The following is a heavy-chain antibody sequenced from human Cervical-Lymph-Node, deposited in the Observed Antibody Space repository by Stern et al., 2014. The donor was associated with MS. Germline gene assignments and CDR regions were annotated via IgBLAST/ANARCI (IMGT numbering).Heavy chain of an antibody. CDR2: ISVYNGNI. D-gene: IGHD1-26*01. Sequence: VQLVESGAEVKKPGASVKVSCKASGFNFSHYGLSWVRQAPGQGLEWMGWISVYNGNIDFAQKFQGRLTMTTDTSTSTVYMELRSLRSDDTAVYYCTRDRGIMGTTTGDYWGQGTLVRVSS. V-gene: IGHV1-18*01. CDR1: GFNFSHYG. J-gene: IGHJ4*02. CDR3: TRDRGIMGTTTGDY.